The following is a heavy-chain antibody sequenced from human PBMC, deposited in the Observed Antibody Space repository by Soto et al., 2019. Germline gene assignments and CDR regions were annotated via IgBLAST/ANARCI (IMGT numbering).Heavy chain of an antibody. CDR2: ISGSGGST. Sequence: EVQLLESGGGLVQPGGSLRLSCAASGFTLSSYPMSWVRQAPGKGLEWVSAISGSGGSTYYADSVKGRFTISRDNSKNTLYLQMNSLRAENTAVYYCAKEPAIDKYSNYGYYYYGMDVWCQGTTVTDFS. J-gene: IGHJ6*02. V-gene: IGHV3-23*01. CDR1: GFTLSSYP. CDR3: AKEPAIDKYSNYGYYYYGMDV. D-gene: IGHD4-4*01.